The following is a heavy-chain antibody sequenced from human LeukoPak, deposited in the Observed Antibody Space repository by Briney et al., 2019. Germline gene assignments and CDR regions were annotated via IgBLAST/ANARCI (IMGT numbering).Heavy chain of an antibody. J-gene: IGHJ6*03. CDR2: IYTSGST. V-gene: IGHV4-61*02. CDR1: GGSISSGSYY. CDR3: ARVGYSGSYYQVYYYYYMDV. D-gene: IGHD1-26*01. Sequence: TSETLSLTCTVSGGSISSGSYYWSWIRQPAEKGLEWIGRIYTSGSTNYNPSLKSRVTMSVDTSKNQFSLKLSSVTAADTAVYYCARVGYSGSYYQVYYYYYMDVWGKGTTVTVSS.